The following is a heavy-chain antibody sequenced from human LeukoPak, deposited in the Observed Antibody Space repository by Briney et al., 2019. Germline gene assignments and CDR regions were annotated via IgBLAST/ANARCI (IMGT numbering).Heavy chain of an antibody. J-gene: IGHJ5*02. Sequence: ASVKVSCKISGALLIELSIHWVRQSPGKGLEWMGGFESEDGKTKAAQNFLDRVSLTEDTSLGTACMELRSVTSQDTAVYYCVTGSSERDYYESHMFYFGGSWGQGTVVTVSS. CDR3: VTGSSERDYYESHMFYFGGS. D-gene: IGHD3-22*01. CDR2: FESEDGKT. CDR1: GALLIELS. V-gene: IGHV1-24*01.